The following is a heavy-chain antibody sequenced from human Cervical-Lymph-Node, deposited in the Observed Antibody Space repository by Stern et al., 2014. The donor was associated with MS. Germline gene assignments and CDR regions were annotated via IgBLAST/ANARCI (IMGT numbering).Heavy chain of an antibody. CDR3: ARGYGEYYYGMDV. J-gene: IGHJ6*02. CDR2: INPNTSYT. CDR1: GYTFTSYD. D-gene: IGHD4-17*01. V-gene: IGHV1-8*01. Sequence: VQLVESGAEVRKPGASVKVSCKTSGYTFTSYDINWVRQATGQGLEWMGYINPNTSYTGYAQKCQGRVAITRKNSIGAAYMELSSLRSEDTAVYFCARGYGEYYYGMDVWGQGTTVTVPS.